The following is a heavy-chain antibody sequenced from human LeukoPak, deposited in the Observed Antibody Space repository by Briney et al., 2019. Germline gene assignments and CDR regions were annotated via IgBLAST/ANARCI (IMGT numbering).Heavy chain of an antibody. CDR1: GVSISNYY. D-gene: IGHD3-3*01. Sequence: SETLSLTCTISGVSISNYYWSWIRQPPGKGLEWIGYIHPSGSTNYNPYNPSLKSRVTISVDTSKNQFTLKLSSVTAADTAVYYCARPRMNYDFWSGYIFWGQGTLVTVSS. CDR2: IHPSGST. V-gene: IGHV4-59*12. J-gene: IGHJ4*02. CDR3: ARPRMNYDFWSGYIF.